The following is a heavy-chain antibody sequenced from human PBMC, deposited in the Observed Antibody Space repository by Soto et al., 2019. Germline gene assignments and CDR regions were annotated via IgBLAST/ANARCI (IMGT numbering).Heavy chain of an antibody. CDR3: ARVKARGRRHDS. D-gene: IGHD1-1*01. Sequence: KTSETLSLTCTVSGGSISSGDYYWSWIRQPPGKGLEWIGYIFYTGGTYYTPSLKTRVTISVDTSENHFSLKLSSVTAADTAVYYCARVKARGRRHDSCGQGSLVTVSS. CDR2: IFYTGGT. V-gene: IGHV4-30-4*01. CDR1: GGSISSGDYY. J-gene: IGHJ4*02.